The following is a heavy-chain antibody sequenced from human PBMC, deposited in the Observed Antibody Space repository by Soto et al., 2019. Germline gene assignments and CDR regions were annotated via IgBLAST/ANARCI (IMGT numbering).Heavy chain of an antibody. CDR2: IAGSSGTT. J-gene: IGHJ4*02. CDR3: ATGAAYYYDTSRY. V-gene: IGHV3-23*01. CDR1: GFTFSTSA. Sequence: VGSLGLSCVASGFTFSTSAMSWVRQAPGKGLEWVSIIAGSSGTTMYADSVKGRFTISRDNSKNTLFLQMTSLRLEDTALYYCATGAAYYYDTSRYWGQGTLVTVSS. D-gene: IGHD3-22*01.